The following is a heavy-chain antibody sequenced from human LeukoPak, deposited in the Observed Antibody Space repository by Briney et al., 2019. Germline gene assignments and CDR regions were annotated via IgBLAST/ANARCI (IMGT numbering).Heavy chain of an antibody. J-gene: IGHJ4*02. Sequence: SQTLSLTCTVSGGSISSGGYYWSWIRQHPGKDLEWIGYIYYSGSTYYNPSLKSRVTISVDTSKNQFSLKLSSVTAADTAVYYCASSIVVVPAAFDYWGQGTLVTVSS. CDR2: IYYSGST. V-gene: IGHV4-31*03. CDR1: GGSISSGGYY. D-gene: IGHD2-2*01. CDR3: ASSIVVVPAAFDY.